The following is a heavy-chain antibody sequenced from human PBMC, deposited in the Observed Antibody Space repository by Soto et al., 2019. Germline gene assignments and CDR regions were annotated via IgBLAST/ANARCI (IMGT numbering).Heavy chain of an antibody. Sequence: SETLSLTCTVSGGSISTSGYYWGWIRQPPGKGLEWIGYIYYSGSTYYNPSLKSRVTISVDTSKNQFSLKLSSVTAADTAVYYCARSGYSYGPNPLLYWGQG. V-gene: IGHV4-31*03. CDR2: IYYSGST. CDR1: GGSISTSGYY. CDR3: ARSGYSYGPNPLLY. D-gene: IGHD5-18*01. J-gene: IGHJ4*02.